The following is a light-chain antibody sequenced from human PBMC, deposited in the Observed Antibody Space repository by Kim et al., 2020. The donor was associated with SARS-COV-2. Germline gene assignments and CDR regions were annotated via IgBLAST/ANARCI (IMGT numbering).Light chain of an antibody. V-gene: IGLV1-40*01. CDR3: QSYDSSLSGSVV. CDR1: SYNIGAGYD. CDR2: GNS. J-gene: IGLJ2*01. Sequence: VTIACTGSSYNIGAGYDVHWYQQLPGTAPKLLIYGNSNRPSGVPDRFSGSKSGTSASLAITGLQAEDEADYYCQSYDSSLSGSVVFGGGTQLTVL.